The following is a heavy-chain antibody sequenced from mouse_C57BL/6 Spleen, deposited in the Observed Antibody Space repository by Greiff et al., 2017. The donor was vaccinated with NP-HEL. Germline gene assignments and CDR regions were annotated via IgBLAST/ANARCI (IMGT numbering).Heavy chain of an antibody. J-gene: IGHJ2*01. CDR2: ISSGGDYI. Sequence: EVNVVESGEGLVKPGGSLKLSCAASGFTFSSYAMSWVRQTPEKRLEWVAYISSGGDYIYYADTVKGRFTISRDNARNTLYLQMSSLKSEDTAMYYCTRGYSNYGFDYWGQGTTLTVSS. CDR3: TRGYSNYGFDY. V-gene: IGHV5-9-1*02. CDR1: GFTFSSYA. D-gene: IGHD2-5*01.